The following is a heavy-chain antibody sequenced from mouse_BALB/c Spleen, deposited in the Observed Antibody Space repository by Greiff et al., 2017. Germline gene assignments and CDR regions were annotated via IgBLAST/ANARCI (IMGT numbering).Heavy chain of an antibody. CDR1: GFTFSSFG. CDR2: ISSGSSTI. V-gene: IGHV5-17*02. Sequence: EVHLVESGGGLVKPGGSLKLSCAASGFTFSSFGMHWVRQAPEKGLEWVAYISSGSSTIYYADTVKGRFTISRDNPKNTLFLQMTSLRSEDTAMYYCARYPLDYAMDYWGQGTSVTVSS. CDR3: ARYPLDYAMDY. J-gene: IGHJ4*01.